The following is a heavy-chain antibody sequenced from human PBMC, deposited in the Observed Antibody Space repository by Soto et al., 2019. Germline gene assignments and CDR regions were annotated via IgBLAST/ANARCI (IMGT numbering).Heavy chain of an antibody. D-gene: IGHD3-9*01. V-gene: IGHV4-31*03. Sequence: SETLSLTCTVSGGSITSGGYYWSWILQHPGKGLEWIGYIDYSGSTDYNPSLKSRVTISVDTSKNLFSLKVSSVTAADTAVYYCARAPRYFGILTGSYYFDYWGQGTLVTVS. CDR3: ARAPRYFGILTGSYYFDY. CDR1: GGSITSGGYY. J-gene: IGHJ4*02. CDR2: IDYSGST.